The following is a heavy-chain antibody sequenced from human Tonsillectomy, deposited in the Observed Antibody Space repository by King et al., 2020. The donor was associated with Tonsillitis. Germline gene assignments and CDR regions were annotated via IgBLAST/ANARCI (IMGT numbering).Heavy chain of an antibody. Sequence: VQLVESGGGLVKPGGSLRISCAASGFTFSLYGLNWVRQAPGKGLEWVSSLSSGSTYIYYADSVRGRFTISRDNAKNSLYLQMNSLRAEDTGVYYCARGSSSGLNTYYSDYWGQGALVTVSS. V-gene: IGHV3-21*01. CDR1: GFTFSLYG. CDR3: ARGSSSGLNTYYSDY. CDR2: LSSGSTYI. J-gene: IGHJ4*02. D-gene: IGHD1-26*01.